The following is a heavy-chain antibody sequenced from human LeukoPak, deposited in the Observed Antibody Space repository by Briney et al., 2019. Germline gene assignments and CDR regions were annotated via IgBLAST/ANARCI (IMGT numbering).Heavy chain of an antibody. D-gene: IGHD1-26*01. CDR2: ISGGGGST. CDR1: GFTFTSYS. V-gene: IGHV3-23*01. CDR3: AKGGKWDVTPFDY. J-gene: IGHJ4*02. Sequence: GGSLRLSCAASGFTFTSYSMNWVRQAPGKGLKWVSTISGGGGSTYYADSVKGRFTISRDNSKNTLYLQVNSLRAEDTAIYYCAKGGKWDVTPFDYWGQGTLVTVSS.